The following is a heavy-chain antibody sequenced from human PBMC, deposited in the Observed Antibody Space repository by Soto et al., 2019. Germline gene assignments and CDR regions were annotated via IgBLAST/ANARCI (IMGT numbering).Heavy chain of an antibody. D-gene: IGHD6-6*01. CDR1: GFSLSTSGMC. V-gene: IGHV2-70*01. Sequence: SGPTLVNPTQTLTLTCTFSGFSLSTSGMCVGWIRQPPGKALEWLALIDWDGDKYYNTSLKTRLTISKDTAKSQVVLTMANMDPVDTATYYCARRAAYSSSYFYDYWGQGTLVTVSS. CDR3: ARRAAYSSSYFYDY. CDR2: IDWDGDK. J-gene: IGHJ4*02.